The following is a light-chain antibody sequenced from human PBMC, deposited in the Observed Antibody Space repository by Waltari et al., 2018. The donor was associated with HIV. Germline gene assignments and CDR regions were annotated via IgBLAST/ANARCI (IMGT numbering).Light chain of an antibody. CDR3: SSYADSDNPVV. V-gene: IGLV2-8*01. Sequence: QSALAQPPSASGSAGQSVTISCTGTSSDVGAYNYVSWYQQHPGKSPKTIIMAVSRRPSGVPGDCSAAKSGDKASLTVSGVQGEDEADDYCSSYADSDNPVVFGGGTKLTVL. J-gene: IGLJ2*01. CDR1: SSDVGAYNY. CDR2: AVS.